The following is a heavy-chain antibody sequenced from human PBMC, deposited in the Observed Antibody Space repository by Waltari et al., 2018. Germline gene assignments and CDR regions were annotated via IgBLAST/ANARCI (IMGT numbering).Heavy chain of an antibody. Sequence: QVQLQESGPGLVKPSETLSLTCAVSGYSISSGYYWSWIRQHPGKGLEWIGYIYYSGSTYYNPSLKSRVTISVDTSKNQFSLKLSSVTAADTAVYYCASSPRSFDAFDIWGQGTMVTVSS. D-gene: IGHD3-10*01. CDR2: IYYSGST. CDR1: GYSISSGYY. J-gene: IGHJ3*02. CDR3: ASSPRSFDAFDI. V-gene: IGHV4-31*11.